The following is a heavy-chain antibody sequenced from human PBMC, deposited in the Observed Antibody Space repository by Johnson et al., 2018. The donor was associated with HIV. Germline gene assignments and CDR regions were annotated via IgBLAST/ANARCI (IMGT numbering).Heavy chain of an antibody. CDR2: IRYDGSNK. D-gene: IGHD6-19*01. Sequence: QVQLVESGGGVVQPGGSLRLSCAASGFTFSSYGMHWVRQAPGKGLEWVAFIRYDGSNKYYADSVKGRFTISRDNSKNTLYLQMNSLRAEDTAVYYCAKVTGDSSGWFLDAFDIWGQGTMVTVSS. V-gene: IGHV3-30*02. CDR3: AKVTGDSSGWFLDAFDI. CDR1: GFTFSSYG. J-gene: IGHJ3*02.